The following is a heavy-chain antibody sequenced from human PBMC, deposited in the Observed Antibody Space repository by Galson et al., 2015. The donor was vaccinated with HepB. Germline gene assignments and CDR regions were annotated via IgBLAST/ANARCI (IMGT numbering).Heavy chain of an antibody. CDR3: ARDRVEQWLENHFDY. Sequence: SLRLSCAASGFTFSTFAMHWVRQAPGKGLEWVAVISYDGSIKFYADSVKGRFTISRDNSKNTLYLQMNRLRTGDTSLYYCARDRVEQWLENHFDYWGQGTLVTVSS. V-gene: IGHV3-30*04. J-gene: IGHJ4*02. CDR2: ISYDGSIK. D-gene: IGHD6-19*01. CDR1: GFTFSTFA.